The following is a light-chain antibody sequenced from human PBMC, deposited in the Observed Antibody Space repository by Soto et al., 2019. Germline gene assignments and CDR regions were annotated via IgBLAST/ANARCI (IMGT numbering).Light chain of an antibody. CDR3: CSYAGSSTYVL. V-gene: IGLV2-23*02. CDR2: EVT. CDR1: SSDVGRYNF. J-gene: IGLJ2*01. Sequence: QSVLTQPASVSGSPGQSITISCAGTSSDVGRYNFVSWYQHHPGTAPKLMIYEVTNRPSGVSDRFSGSKSGNTASLTISGLQAEDEADYYCCSYAGSSTYVLFGGGTKLTVL.